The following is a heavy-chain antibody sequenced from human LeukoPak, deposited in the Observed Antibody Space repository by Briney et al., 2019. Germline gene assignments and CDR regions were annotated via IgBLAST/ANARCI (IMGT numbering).Heavy chain of an antibody. V-gene: IGHV3-48*02. CDR1: GFTFSSYS. J-gene: IGHJ4*02. CDR2: ISGSSSTI. CDR3: ARDSTATSSPIDY. Sequence: PGGSLRLSCAASGFTFSSYSMNWVRQAPGKGLEWVSYISGSSSTIYYADSVMGRFTISRDNAKNSLYLQMNSLRDEDTAVYYCARDSTATSSPIDYWGQGTLVTVSS.